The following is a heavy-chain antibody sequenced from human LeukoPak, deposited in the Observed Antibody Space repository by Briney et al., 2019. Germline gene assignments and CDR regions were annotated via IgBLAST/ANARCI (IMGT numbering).Heavy chain of an antibody. CDR2: ISWNSGSI. CDR1: GFTFDDYA. Sequence: QPGGSLRLSCAASGFTFDDYAMHWVRQAPGKGLEWVSGISWNSGSIGYADSVKGRFTISRDNAKNSLYLQMNSLRAEDMALYYCAKDSAKLYFAAVDVWGKGTTVTVSS. D-gene: IGHD3-3*01. J-gene: IGHJ6*04. CDR3: AKDSAKLYFAAVDV. V-gene: IGHV3-9*03.